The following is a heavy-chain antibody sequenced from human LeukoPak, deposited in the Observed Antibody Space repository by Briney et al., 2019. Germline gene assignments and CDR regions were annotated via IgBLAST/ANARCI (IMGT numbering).Heavy chain of an antibody. CDR2: IYYSGST. CDR1: GGSVSSGSYY. Sequence: SETLSLTCTVSGGSVSSGSYYWSWIRQPPGKGLEWFGYIYYSGSTNYNPSLKSRVTISVDTSKNQFSLKLSSVTAADTAVYYCARDRLGVVVVAATRYYYYYMDVWGKGTTVTVSS. V-gene: IGHV4-61*01. CDR3: ARDRLGVVVVAATRYYYYYMDV. D-gene: IGHD2-15*01. J-gene: IGHJ6*03.